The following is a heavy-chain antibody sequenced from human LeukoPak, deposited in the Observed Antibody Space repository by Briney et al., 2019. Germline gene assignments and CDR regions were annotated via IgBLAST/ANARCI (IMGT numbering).Heavy chain of an antibody. CDR1: GFTFSSYW. D-gene: IGHD6-19*01. V-gene: IGHV3-7*01. Sequence: GGSLRLSCAASGFTFSSYWMSWVRQAPGKGLEWVANIKQDGSEKYYVDSVKGRFTISRDNAKNSQYLQMNSLRAEDTAVYYCARVTYSSGWYVDYWGQGTLVTVSS. CDR2: IKQDGSEK. CDR3: ARVTYSSGWYVDY. J-gene: IGHJ4*02.